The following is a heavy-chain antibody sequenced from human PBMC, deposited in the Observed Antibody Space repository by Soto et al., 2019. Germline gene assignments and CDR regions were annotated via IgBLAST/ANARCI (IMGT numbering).Heavy chain of an antibody. D-gene: IGHD3-22*01. V-gene: IGHV5-51*01. CDR1: GYSFTSYW. CDR3: ARRRVAYYDSSGYVGAFDI. Sequence: GESLKISCKGSGYSFTSYWIGWVRQMPGKGLEWMGIIYPGDSDTRYSPSFQGQVTISADKSISTAYLQWSSLKASDTAMYYCARRRVAYYDSSGYVGAFDIWGQGTMVTVSS. J-gene: IGHJ3*02. CDR2: IYPGDSDT.